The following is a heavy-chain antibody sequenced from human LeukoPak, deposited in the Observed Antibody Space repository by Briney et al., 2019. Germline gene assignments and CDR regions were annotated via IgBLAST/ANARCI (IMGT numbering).Heavy chain of an antibody. CDR3: AKGYCSSTSCYMGFDP. J-gene: IGHJ5*02. CDR2: INPNSGGT. V-gene: IGHV1-2*02. D-gene: IGHD2-2*02. Sequence: ASVKVSCKASGYTFTGYYMHWVRQAPGQGLEWMGWINPNSGGTNYAQKFQGRVTMTRDTSISTAYMELSRLRSEDTAVYYCAKGYCSSTSCYMGFDPWGQGTLVTVSS. CDR1: GYTFTGYY.